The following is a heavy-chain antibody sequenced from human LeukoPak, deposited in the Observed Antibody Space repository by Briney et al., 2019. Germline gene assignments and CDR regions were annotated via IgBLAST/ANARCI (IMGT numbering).Heavy chain of an antibody. D-gene: IGHD4-11*01. Sequence: QAGGSLRLSCAASGFTFSSYSMNWVRQAPGKGLEWVSYISSSSSTIYYADSVKGRFTISRDNAKNSLYLQMNSLRAEDTAVYYCARCPGGLSNPLDYYYYMDVWGKGTTVTVSS. V-gene: IGHV3-48*01. CDR3: ARCPGGLSNPLDYYYYMDV. CDR1: GFTFSSYS. CDR2: ISSSSSTI. J-gene: IGHJ6*03.